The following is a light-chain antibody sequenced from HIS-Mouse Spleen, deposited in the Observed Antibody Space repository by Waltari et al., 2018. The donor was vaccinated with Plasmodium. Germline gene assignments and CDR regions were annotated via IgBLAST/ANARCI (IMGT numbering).Light chain of an antibody. Sequence: SYVLTQPPSVSVAPGQTARITCGGNNIGSKSVHWYQQKPGRAPVLIGYDDSERPSGIPERFSGSNSGNTATLTISRVEAGDEADYYWQVWDSSSDHYVFGTGTKVTVL. V-gene: IGLV3-21*02. CDR3: QVWDSSSDHYV. CDR2: DDS. CDR1: NIGSKS. J-gene: IGLJ1*01.